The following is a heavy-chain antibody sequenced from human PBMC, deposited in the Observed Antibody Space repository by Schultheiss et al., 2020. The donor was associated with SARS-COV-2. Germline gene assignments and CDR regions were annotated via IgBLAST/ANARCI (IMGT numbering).Heavy chain of an antibody. D-gene: IGHD6-19*01. CDR2: INPNSGGT. V-gene: IGHV1-2*02. Sequence: ASVKVSCKASAYTFTTYGISWVRQAPGQGLEWMGWINPNSGGTNYAQKFQGRVTMTRDTSISTAYMELSRLRSEDTAVYYCARANPLRGSSGWYGVDYWGQGTLVTVSS. CDR3: ARANPLRGSSGWYGVDY. CDR1: AYTFTTYG. J-gene: IGHJ4*02.